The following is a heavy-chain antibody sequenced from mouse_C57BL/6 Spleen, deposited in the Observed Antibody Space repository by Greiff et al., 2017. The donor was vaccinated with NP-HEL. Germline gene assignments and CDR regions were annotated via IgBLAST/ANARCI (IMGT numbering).Heavy chain of an antibody. Sequence: DVQLVESGPGLVKPSQSLSLTCSVTGYSITSGYYWNWIRQFPGNKLEWMGYISYDGSNNYNPSLKNRISITRDTSKNQFFLKLNSVTTEDTATYYCARDPGFAYWGRGTLVTVSA. V-gene: IGHV3-6*01. CDR1: GYSITSGYY. CDR2: ISYDGSN. CDR3: ARDPGFAY. J-gene: IGHJ3*01.